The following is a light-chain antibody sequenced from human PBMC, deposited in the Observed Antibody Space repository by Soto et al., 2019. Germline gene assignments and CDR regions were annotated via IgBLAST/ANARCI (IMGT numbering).Light chain of an antibody. CDR1: SSDVGDYNY. J-gene: IGLJ2*01. CDR3: CSYAGSYTFWV. Sequence: QSVLTQPRSVSGSPGQSVTISCTGTSSDVGDYNYVSWYQQHPGKAPKLMIYDVSKRPSGVPDRFSGSKSGNTASLTISGLQAEDEADYYCCSYAGSYTFWVFGGGTKLTVL. V-gene: IGLV2-11*01. CDR2: DVS.